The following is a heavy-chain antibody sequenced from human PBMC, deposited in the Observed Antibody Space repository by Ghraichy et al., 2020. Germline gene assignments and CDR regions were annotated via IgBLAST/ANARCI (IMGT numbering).Heavy chain of an antibody. Sequence: GGSLRLSCAASGFTFSSYAMHWVRQAPGKGLEWVAVISYDGSNKYYADSVKGRFTISRDNSKNTLYLQMNSLRAEDTAVYYCARGLGVAGYYDYVWGNYWGQGTLVTVSS. V-gene: IGHV3-30-3*01. CDR1: GFTFSSYA. D-gene: IGHD3-16*01. CDR3: ARGLGVAGYYDYVWGNY. CDR2: ISYDGSNK. J-gene: IGHJ4*02.